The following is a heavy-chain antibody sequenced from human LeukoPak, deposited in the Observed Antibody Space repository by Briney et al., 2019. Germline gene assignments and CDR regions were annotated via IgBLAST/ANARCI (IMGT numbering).Heavy chain of an antibody. J-gene: IGHJ4*02. CDR3: TRVVYASSDYAY. V-gene: IGHV3-49*04. CDR1: GFSFGDYV. D-gene: IGHD3-22*01. Sequence: SGGSLRLSCTASGFSFGDYVMSWVRQAPGKGLEWVGFIRSKAYGGTTEYAASVKGRFTISRDDSKSIAYLQMDSLKTEGTAVYYCTRVVYASSDYAYWGQGTLVTVSS. CDR2: IRSKAYGGTT.